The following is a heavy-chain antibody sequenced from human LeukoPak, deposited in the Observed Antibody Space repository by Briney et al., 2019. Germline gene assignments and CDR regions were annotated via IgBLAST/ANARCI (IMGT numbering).Heavy chain of an antibody. J-gene: IGHJ6*02. CDR1: GFTVSSNY. Sequence: GGSLRLSCAASGFTVSSNYMSWVRQAPGKGLEWVSVIYSGGSTYYADSVKGRFTISRDNSKNTLYLQMNSLRAEDTAVYYCAREPYSNYYYYGMDVWGQGTTVTVSS. CDR2: IYSGGST. D-gene: IGHD4-11*01. CDR3: AREPYSNYYYYGMDV. V-gene: IGHV3-53*01.